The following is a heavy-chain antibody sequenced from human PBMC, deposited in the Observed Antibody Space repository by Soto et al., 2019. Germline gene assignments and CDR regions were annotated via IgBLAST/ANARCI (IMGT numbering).Heavy chain of an antibody. CDR2: IWYDGSNK. J-gene: IGHJ6*02. V-gene: IGHV3-33*01. CDR3: PRDLSGSYFINYYYYGMDV. D-gene: IGHD1-26*01. Sequence: GGSLRLSCAASGFTFSSYGKHWVRQAPGKGLEWVAVIWYDGSNKYYADSVKGRFTISRDNSKNTLYLQMNSLRAEDTAVYYCPRDLSGSYFINYYYYGMDVWGQGTTVTVSS. CDR1: GFTFSSYG.